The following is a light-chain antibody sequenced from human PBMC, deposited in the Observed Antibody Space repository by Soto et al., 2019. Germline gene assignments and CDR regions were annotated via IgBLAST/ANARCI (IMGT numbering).Light chain of an antibody. Sequence: EIVLTQSPGTLSLSPGERATLSCRASQSVSNHYLAWYQQKPGQAPRLLIYGASNRATGIPARFSGSGSGTDFTLTISSLEPEDFALYYCQQRHNSWTFGQGTKVDIK. J-gene: IGKJ1*01. V-gene: IGKV3-11*01. CDR3: QQRHNSWT. CDR2: GAS. CDR1: QSVSNHY.